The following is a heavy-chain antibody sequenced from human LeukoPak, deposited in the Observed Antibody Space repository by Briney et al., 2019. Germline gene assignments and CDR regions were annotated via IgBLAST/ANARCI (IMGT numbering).Heavy chain of an antibody. V-gene: IGHV3-23*01. J-gene: IGHJ4*02. CDR1: GFTFSSYG. D-gene: IGHD2-21*02. CDR3: AKDRLLNCRGDCYIFDY. CDR2: ISGSGGST. Sequence: GGSLRLSCAASGFTFSSYGMSWVRQAPGKGLEWVSAISGSGGSTYYADSVKGRSSISRDNSKNTLYLQVNGLRTEDTAVYYCAKDRLLNCRGDCYIFDYWGQGTVVTVSS.